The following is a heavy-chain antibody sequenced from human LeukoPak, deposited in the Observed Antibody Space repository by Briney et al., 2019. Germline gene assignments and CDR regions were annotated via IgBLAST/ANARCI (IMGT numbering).Heavy chain of an antibody. V-gene: IGHV4-34*01. CDR3: ARERGIRYFDL. J-gene: IGHJ2*01. Sequence: SETLSLTCAVYGASLSGYYWRWVRQPPGKGLEWDGKINHGGRNNYNPSLKSRVTMSVETSKNQFSLKRSSVAATDTAVYYCARERGIRYFDLWGRGTLVTVPS. CDR2: INHGGRN. D-gene: IGHD2-21*01. CDR1: GASLSGYY.